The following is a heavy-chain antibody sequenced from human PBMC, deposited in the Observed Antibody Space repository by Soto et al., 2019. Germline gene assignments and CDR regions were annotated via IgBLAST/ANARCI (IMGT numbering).Heavy chain of an antibody. CDR1: GYTFTSYG. V-gene: IGHV1-18*01. D-gene: IGHD4-17*01. Sequence: QVQLVQSGAEVKKPGASVKVSYKASGYTFTSYGISWVRQAPGQGLEWMGWISAYNGNTNYAQKLQGRVTMTTDTSTSTAYMELRSLRSDDTAVYYCARDRYGAKLRVNAFDIWGQGTMVTVSS. CDR2: ISAYNGNT. CDR3: ARDRYGAKLRVNAFDI. J-gene: IGHJ3*02.